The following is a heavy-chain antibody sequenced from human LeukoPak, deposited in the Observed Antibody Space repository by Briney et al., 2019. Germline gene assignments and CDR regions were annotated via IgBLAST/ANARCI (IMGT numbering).Heavy chain of an antibody. CDR3: AKTNTIDVFDI. Sequence: GRSLRLSCAASGFTFDDYAMHWVRQAPGKGLEWVSGISWNSGSIGYADSVKGRFTISRDNAKNSLYLQMNSLRAEDMALYYCAKTNTIDVFDIWGQGTMVTVSS. CDR2: ISWNSGSI. V-gene: IGHV3-9*03. D-gene: IGHD5-24*01. J-gene: IGHJ3*02. CDR1: GFTFDDYA.